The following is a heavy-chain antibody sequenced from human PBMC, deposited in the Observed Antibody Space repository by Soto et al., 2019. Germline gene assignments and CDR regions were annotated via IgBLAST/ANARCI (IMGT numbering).Heavy chain of an antibody. Sequence: QPGGSLRLSCAASGFTFSSYAMSWVRQAPGKGLEWVSAISGSGGSTYYADSVKGRFTISRDNSKDTLYLQMSSLRAEDTAVYYCAKHRQWEPGPFDYWGQGTLVTVSS. CDR1: GFTFSSYA. J-gene: IGHJ4*02. D-gene: IGHD1-26*01. V-gene: IGHV3-23*01. CDR2: ISGSGGST. CDR3: AKHRQWEPGPFDY.